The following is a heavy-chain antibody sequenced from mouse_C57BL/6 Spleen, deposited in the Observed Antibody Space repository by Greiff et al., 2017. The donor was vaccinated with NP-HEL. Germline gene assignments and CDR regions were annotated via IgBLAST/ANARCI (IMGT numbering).Heavy chain of an antibody. CDR1: GFTFSSYA. J-gene: IGHJ4*01. V-gene: IGHV5-9-1*02. CDR2: ISSGGDYI. D-gene: IGHD2-4*01. CDR3: TRDRLYYDYYYYYAMDY. Sequence: DVHLVESGEGLVKPGGSLKLSCAASGFTFSSYAMSWVRQTPEKRLEWVAYISSGGDYIYYADTVKGRFTISRDNARNTLYLQMSSLKSEDTAMYYCTRDRLYYDYYYYYAMDYWGQGTSVTVSS.